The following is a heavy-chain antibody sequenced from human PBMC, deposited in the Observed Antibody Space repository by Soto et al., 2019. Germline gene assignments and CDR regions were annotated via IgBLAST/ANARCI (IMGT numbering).Heavy chain of an antibody. CDR3: VRGASLNFDY. CDR2: VNWNGGST. CDR1: GFTFDDYG. J-gene: IGHJ4*02. D-gene: IGHD1-26*01. Sequence: PGGSLRLSCAASGFTFDDYGMSWARQAPGKGLEWVSGVNWNGGSTGYADSVKGRFTISRDNDKHSLYLQMNSLRAEDTAFYYCVRGASLNFDYWGQGTLVTVSS. V-gene: IGHV3-20*04.